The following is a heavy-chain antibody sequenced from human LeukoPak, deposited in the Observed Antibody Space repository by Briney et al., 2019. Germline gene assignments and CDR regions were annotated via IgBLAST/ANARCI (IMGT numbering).Heavy chain of an antibody. J-gene: IGHJ4*02. V-gene: IGHV3-33*08. CDR1: GFTFSTYG. CDR2: IWYDGNNK. D-gene: IGHD6-6*01. CDR3: AREFRPGGPFDY. Sequence: GGSLRLSCAASGFTFSTYGMHWVRQAPGKGLEWVAVIWYDGNNKYYADSVKGRFNISRDNSKNTLYLQMNSLRAEDTAVYYCAREFRPGGPFDYWGQGTLVTVSS.